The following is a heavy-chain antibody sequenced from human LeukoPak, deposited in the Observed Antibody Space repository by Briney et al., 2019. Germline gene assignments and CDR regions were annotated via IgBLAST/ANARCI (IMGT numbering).Heavy chain of an antibody. J-gene: IGHJ3*02. V-gene: IGHV3-23*01. CDR2: IFGSGGRT. CDR1: RFTLSSYT. Sequence: GGSLRLSRAASRFTLSSYTLSGVRQAPRRGLEGVSAIFGSGGRTYSTHSAKGWLPHYRGNSKNTLYLQMNSLRGEDTAVYYCAKEIAGFGQGVFYMWGQGTMVTASS. D-gene: IGHD6-13*01. CDR3: AKEIAGFGQGVFYM.